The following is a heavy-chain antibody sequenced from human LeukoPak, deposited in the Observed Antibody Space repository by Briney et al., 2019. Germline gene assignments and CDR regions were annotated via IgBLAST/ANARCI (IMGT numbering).Heavy chain of an antibody. CDR2: ISSNGGST. D-gene: IGHD1-26*01. Sequence: GSPRLSCSSPGITFSCFSIDWVRPAPGKGLEYVSAISSNGGSTYYADSVKDRFTISRDNSKNTLYLQMSSLRAEDTAVYYCVKGSGGTFDYWGQGTLVTVSS. CDR3: VKGSGGTFDY. V-gene: IGHV3-64D*06. J-gene: IGHJ4*02. CDR1: GITFSCFS.